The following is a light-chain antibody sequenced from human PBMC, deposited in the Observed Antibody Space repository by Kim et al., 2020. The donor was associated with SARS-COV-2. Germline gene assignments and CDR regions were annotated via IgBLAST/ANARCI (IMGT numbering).Light chain of an antibody. CDR3: QHFGTSPWT. V-gene: IGKV3-20*01. Sequence: EIVLTQSPGTLSLSPGERATLSCSASQNIGYNYLAWYQQKPGQAPRLLIYGASSRATGIPDRFSGSGSGTDFTLTISRLESGDFAVYYCQHFGTSPWTFGPGTEVDIK. CDR1: QNIGYNY. CDR2: GAS. J-gene: IGKJ1*01.